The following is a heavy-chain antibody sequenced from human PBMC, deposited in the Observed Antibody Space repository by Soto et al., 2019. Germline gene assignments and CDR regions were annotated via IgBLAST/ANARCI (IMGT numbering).Heavy chain of an antibody. D-gene: IGHD4-4*01. J-gene: IGHJ4*02. V-gene: IGHV1-18*01. Sequence: ASVKVSCKASGYTFTSYSISWVRQAPGQGLEWMGWINVYNGNTKYAQKFQGRVTMTTGTSTSTVYMELRSLTSDDTAVYYCARDGVAVTTGISGYWGQGTLVTVSS. CDR1: GYTFTSYS. CDR3: ARDGVAVTTGISGY. CDR2: INVYNGNT.